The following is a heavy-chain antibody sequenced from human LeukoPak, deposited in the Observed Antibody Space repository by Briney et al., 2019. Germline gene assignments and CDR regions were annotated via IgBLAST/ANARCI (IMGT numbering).Heavy chain of an antibody. Sequence: QSGGSLRLSCAASGFTVSSNYMSWVRQAPGKGLEWVSVIYSGGSTYYADSVKGRFTISRDNSKNTLYLQMNGLRAEDTAVYYCARDPNVDAFDIWGQGTMVTVSS. CDR1: GFTVSSNY. J-gene: IGHJ3*02. V-gene: IGHV3-66*01. CDR2: IYSGGST. D-gene: IGHD4/OR15-4a*01. CDR3: ARDPNVDAFDI.